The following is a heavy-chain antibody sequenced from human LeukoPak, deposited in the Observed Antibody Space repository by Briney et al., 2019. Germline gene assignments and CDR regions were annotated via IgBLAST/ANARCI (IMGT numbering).Heavy chain of an antibody. CDR1: GYTFTSYY. CDR3: ARSEPRYSSSDNWFDP. D-gene: IGHD6-13*01. CDR2: INPSGGST. J-gene: IGHJ5*02. V-gene: IGHV1-46*01. Sequence: ASVKVSCKASGYTFTSYYMHWVRQAPRQGLEWMGIINPSGGSTSYAQKFQGRVTMTRDTSTSTVYMELSSLRSEDTAVYYCARSEPRYSSSDNWFDPWGQGTLVTVSS.